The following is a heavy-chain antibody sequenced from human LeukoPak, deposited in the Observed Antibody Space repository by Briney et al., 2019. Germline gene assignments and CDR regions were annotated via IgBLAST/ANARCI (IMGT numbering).Heavy chain of an antibody. V-gene: IGHV3-53*01. D-gene: IGHD6-19*01. J-gene: IGHJ4*02. CDR3: ASRSVAGTKTPFDY. CDR1: GFTVSTNY. Sequence: GGSLRLSCAASGFTVSTNYMTWVRQAPGKGLEWVSIIYSGGNTYYADSVKGRFTISRDNSKNTLYLQMNSLRAEDTAVYYCASRSVAGTKTPFDYWGQGTLITVSS. CDR2: IYSGGNT.